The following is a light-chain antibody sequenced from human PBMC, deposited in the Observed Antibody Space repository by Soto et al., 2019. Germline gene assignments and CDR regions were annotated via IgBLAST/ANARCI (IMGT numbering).Light chain of an antibody. CDR1: QRVSINN. CDR3: HHFGSLPET. V-gene: IGKV3-20*01. Sequence: IVLTQSPGTMSLSPGERSTPSSMASQRVSINNLAWYQQQPGQAPRLLTFGAYRRATGIPDRFSGSGSGTDFTLTISRLEPEDFAVYYCHHFGSLPETFGQGTQVEI. CDR2: GAY. J-gene: IGKJ1*01.